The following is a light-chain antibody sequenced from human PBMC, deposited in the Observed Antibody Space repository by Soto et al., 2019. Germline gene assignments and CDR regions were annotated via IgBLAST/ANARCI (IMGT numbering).Light chain of an antibody. CDR2: DVT. CDR1: SSDVGGHNA. J-gene: IGLJ1*01. CDR3: SSFTSSITYV. V-gene: IGLV2-14*01. Sequence: QSVLTQPVSVSGSPGQSITISCTGTSSDVGGHNAVSWYRQDPGKAPKLVIYDVTNRPSGVSNRFSGSKSGNTASLTISGLQTEDEADYYCSSFTSSITYVFGTGTKLTVL.